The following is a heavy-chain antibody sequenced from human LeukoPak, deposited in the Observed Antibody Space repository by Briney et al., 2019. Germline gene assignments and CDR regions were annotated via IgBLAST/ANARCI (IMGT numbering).Heavy chain of an antibody. CDR2: INSDGSST. Sequence: PGGSLRLSCVASGFTFSSYWMHWVRQAPGKGLVWVSRINSDGSSTSYADFVKGRFTISRDNAKNTLYLQMNSLRAEDTAVYYCARDPEYSGAYSWFDPWGQGTLVTVSS. D-gene: IGHD1-26*01. CDR3: ARDPEYSGAYSWFDP. CDR1: GFTFSSYW. V-gene: IGHV3-74*01. J-gene: IGHJ5*02.